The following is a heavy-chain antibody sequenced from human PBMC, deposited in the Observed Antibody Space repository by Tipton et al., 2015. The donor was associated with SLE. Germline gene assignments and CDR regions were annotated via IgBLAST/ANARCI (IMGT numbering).Heavy chain of an antibody. V-gene: IGHV4-59*01. CDR3: ARDGSYYFDY. D-gene: IGHD1-26*01. J-gene: IGHJ4*02. CDR2: IYYSGST. Sequence: LRLSCTVSGGSIGSYYWSWIRQPPGKGLEWIGYIYYSGSTNYNPSLKSRVTISVDTSKNQFSLKLSSVTAADTAVYYCARDGSYYFDYWGQGTLVTVSS. CDR1: GGSIGSYY.